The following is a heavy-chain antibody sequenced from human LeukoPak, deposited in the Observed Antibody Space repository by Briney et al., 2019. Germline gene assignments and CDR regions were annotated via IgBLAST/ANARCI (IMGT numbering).Heavy chain of an antibody. CDR3: AKGGSDYDDHGYSFDY. CDR1: GFTFSSYA. Sequence: AGGSLRLSRAASGFTFSSYAMSWVRQAPGKGLEWVSAISSSGGNTYYADSVKGRFTISRDNSKNTLYLQMNSLRAEDTAVYYCAKGGSDYDDHGYSFDYWGQGALVTVSS. D-gene: IGHD1-26*01. CDR2: ISSSGGNT. V-gene: IGHV3-23*01. J-gene: IGHJ4*02.